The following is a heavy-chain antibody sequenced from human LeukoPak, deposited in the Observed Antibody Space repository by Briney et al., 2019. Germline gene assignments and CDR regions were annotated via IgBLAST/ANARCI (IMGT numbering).Heavy chain of an antibody. Sequence: PSETLSLTCTVSGGSITSSSNYWGWIRQPPGKGLEWIVSIYYSGSTHYTPSLNSRVTISVDTSKNQFSLKLSSVTAADTAVYYCARHLYYYDSSGYWGFDYWGQGTLVTVSS. CDR2: IYYSGST. CDR1: GGSITSSSNY. J-gene: IGHJ4*02. D-gene: IGHD3-22*01. CDR3: ARHLYYYDSSGYWGFDY. V-gene: IGHV4-39*01.